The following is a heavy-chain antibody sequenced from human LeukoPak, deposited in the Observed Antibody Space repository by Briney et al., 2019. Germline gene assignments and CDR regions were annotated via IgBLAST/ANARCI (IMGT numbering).Heavy chain of an antibody. D-gene: IGHD3-22*01. Sequence: GGSLRLSCAVSGFSLYTYSMNWVRQAPGKGLEWVSSITSTSTYIYYADSVKGRFTISRDNAKNSLYLQMNSLRVEDTAVYYCARVGSAAPVTSSGHTIDYWGQGTLVIVSS. CDR1: GFSLYTYS. V-gene: IGHV3-21*01. CDR3: ARVGSAAPVTSSGHTIDY. CDR2: ITSTSTYI. J-gene: IGHJ4*02.